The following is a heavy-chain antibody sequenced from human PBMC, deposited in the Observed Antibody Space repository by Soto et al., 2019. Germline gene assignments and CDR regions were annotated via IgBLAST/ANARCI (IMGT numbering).Heavy chain of an antibody. Sequence: QVQLVESGGGVVQPGRSLRLSCAASGFTFSSYAMHWVHQAPGKGLEWVAVISYDGSNKYYADSVKGRFTISRDNSKNTLYLQMNSLRAEDTAVYYCARDRSGGMSGYDLFDYWGQGTLVTVSS. CDR3: ARDRSGGMSGYDLFDY. CDR1: GFTFSSYA. J-gene: IGHJ4*02. CDR2: ISYDGSNK. V-gene: IGHV3-30-3*01. D-gene: IGHD5-12*01.